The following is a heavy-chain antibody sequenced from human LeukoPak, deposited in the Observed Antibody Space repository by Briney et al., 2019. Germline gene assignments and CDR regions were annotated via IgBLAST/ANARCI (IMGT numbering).Heavy chain of an antibody. Sequence: PGGSLRLSCAASGFTFSNYGMHWVRQTPGKGLEWVAVISYDGSNKYYADSVKGQLTISRDNSKNTLYLQMNSLRAEDTAVYYCAKSMIVVVTPIRGAFDIWGQGTMVTVSS. CDR1: GFTFSNYG. CDR2: ISYDGSNK. D-gene: IGHD2-21*02. V-gene: IGHV3-30*18. CDR3: AKSMIVVVTPIRGAFDI. J-gene: IGHJ3*02.